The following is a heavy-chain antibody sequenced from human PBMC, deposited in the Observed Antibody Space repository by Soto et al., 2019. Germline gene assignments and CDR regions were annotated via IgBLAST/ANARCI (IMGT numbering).Heavy chain of an antibody. Sequence: GGSLRLSCAASGFTFSTYCMHWVRQAPGKGLEWVAVISNDGISKYYADSVKGRFTISRDNSKNTLYLQLNSLRTEDTAVYYCPKCDGWGSYRCYFYYWGQGTLVTVSS. V-gene: IGHV3-30*18. CDR2: ISNDGISK. J-gene: IGHJ4*02. CDR3: PKCDGWGSYRCYFYY. CDR1: GFTFSTYC. D-gene: IGHD3-16*02.